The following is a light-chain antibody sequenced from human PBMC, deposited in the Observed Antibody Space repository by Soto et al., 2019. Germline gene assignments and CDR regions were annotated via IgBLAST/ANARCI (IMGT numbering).Light chain of an antibody. Sequence: EVLCPPSHANTSFAPVEISNSYVVCSQSVSSTYLIWYQQKPGQDPKLLIYGASSGATGIADRFSGSGSGTDFTLTISRLEPEDFAVYYCQQYGSSPRTGGQGTPGDIK. V-gene: IGKV3-20*01. CDR3: QQYGSSPRT. CDR1: QSVSSTY. J-gene: IGKJ1*01. CDR2: GAS.